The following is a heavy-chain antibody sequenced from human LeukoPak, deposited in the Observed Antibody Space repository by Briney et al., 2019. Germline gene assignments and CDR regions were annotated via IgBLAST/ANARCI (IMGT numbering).Heavy chain of an antibody. V-gene: IGHV3-9*01. D-gene: IGHD2-21*02. J-gene: IGHJ4*02. CDR2: ISWNSGSI. CDR3: AKDRRSYCGGDCYSGYDY. CDR1: GFTFDDYA. Sequence: GRSLRLSCAASGFTFDDYAMHWVRQAPGKGLEWVSGISWNSGSIGYADSVKGRFTISRDNAKNSLYLQMNSLRAEDTASYYCAKDRRSYCGGDCYSGYDYWGQGTLVTVSS.